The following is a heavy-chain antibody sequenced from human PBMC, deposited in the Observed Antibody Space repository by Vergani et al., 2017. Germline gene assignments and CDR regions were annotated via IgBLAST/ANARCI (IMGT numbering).Heavy chain of an antibody. CDR2: IMPDGSAT. Sequence: VQLQESGPGLVKPSQTLSLTCTVSGDSINRGGLYWTWVRQVPGKGLEWVANIMPDGSATMYADSLRGRFSISRDNAKNSLHLHMSSLRVEDTAVYFCAKSGFVGAFETWGQGTMVTVSS. CDR3: AKSGFVGAFET. D-gene: IGHD6-6*01. V-gene: IGHV3-7*01. CDR1: GDSINRGG. J-gene: IGHJ3*02.